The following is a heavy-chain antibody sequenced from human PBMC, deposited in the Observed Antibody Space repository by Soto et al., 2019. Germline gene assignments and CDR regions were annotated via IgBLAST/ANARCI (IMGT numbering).Heavy chain of an antibody. Sequence: PGGSLRLSCAASGFSFSTFTMDWVRQAPGKGLEWVSSITGSGSPIYYADSVKGRFTVSRDNAKNSLYLEMNSLRDEDTAVYYCARDSTPYSGTWYDALEIWGQGTMVTVSS. D-gene: IGHD1-26*01. V-gene: IGHV3-21*01. CDR1: GFSFSTFT. CDR2: ITGSGSPI. J-gene: IGHJ3*02. CDR3: ARDSTPYSGTWYDALEI.